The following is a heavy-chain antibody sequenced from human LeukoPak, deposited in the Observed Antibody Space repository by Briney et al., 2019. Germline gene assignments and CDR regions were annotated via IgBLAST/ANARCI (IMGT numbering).Heavy chain of an antibody. D-gene: IGHD5-12*01. CDR1: GGSVSSGSYY. CDR3: ARAPYSGYDFLIDY. V-gene: IGHV4-61*01. Sequence: SETLSLTCTVSGGSVSSGSYYWSWIRQPPGKGLEWIGYISYSGNTNYNPSLKSRVTISVDTSKNQFSLKLSSVTAADTAVYYCARAPYSGYDFLIDYWGQGTLVTVSS. J-gene: IGHJ4*02. CDR2: ISYSGNT.